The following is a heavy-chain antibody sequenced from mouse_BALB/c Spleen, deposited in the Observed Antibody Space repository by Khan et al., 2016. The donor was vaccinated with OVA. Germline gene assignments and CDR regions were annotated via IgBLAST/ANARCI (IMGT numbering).Heavy chain of an antibody. D-gene: IGHD3-3*01. Sequence: QVQLKESGPGLVAPSQSLSITCTAYGYSLTRYGVHWVRQPPGKGLEWLGLIWAGGTTNYNWALMSRLSISIDNSKSLVFLIMNSLQTDDTALYDCARYKYRARYWGQGTTLTVSS. V-gene: IGHV2-9*02. CDR3: ARYKYRARY. J-gene: IGHJ2*01. CDR2: IWAGGTT. CDR1: GYSLTRYG.